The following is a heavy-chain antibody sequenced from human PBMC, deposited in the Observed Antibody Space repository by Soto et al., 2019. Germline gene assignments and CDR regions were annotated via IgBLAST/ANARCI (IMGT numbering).Heavy chain of an antibody. D-gene: IGHD3-3*01. CDR2: IYYSGST. Sequence: TSETLSLTCTVSGGSISSYYWSWIRQPPGKGLEWIGYIYYSGSTNYNPSLKSRVTISVDTSKNQFSLKLSSVTAADTAVYYCARGPSYDFWSGYYISPAQSFDYWGQGTLVTVSS. CDR1: GGSISSYY. CDR3: ARGPSYDFWSGYYISPAQSFDY. J-gene: IGHJ4*02. V-gene: IGHV4-59*01.